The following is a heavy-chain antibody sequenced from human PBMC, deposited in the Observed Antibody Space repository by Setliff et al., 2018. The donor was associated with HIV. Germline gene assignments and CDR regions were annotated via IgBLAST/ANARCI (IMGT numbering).Heavy chain of an antibody. CDR3: ARRGTGDYYYYYYLDV. D-gene: IGHD7-27*01. CDR1: GYTFTSYG. Sequence: ASVKVSCKASGYTFTSYGINWVRQATGQGLEWMGWMNPNSGNTGYAQKFQGRVTMTRNTSISTAYMELSSLRSDDTAVYYCARRGTGDYYYYYYLDVWGKGTTVTVSS. V-gene: IGHV1-8*01. J-gene: IGHJ6*03. CDR2: MNPNSGNT.